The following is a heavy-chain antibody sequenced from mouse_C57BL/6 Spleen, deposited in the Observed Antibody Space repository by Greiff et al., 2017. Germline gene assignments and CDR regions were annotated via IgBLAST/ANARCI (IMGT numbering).Heavy chain of an antibody. D-gene: IGHD1-1*01. CDR1: GFTFSSYA. J-gene: IGHJ1*03. V-gene: IGHV5-4*01. Sequence: EVMLVESGGGLVKPGGSLKLSCAASGFTFSSYAMSWVRQTPEKRLEWVATISDGGSYTYYPDNVKGRFTISRDNAKNNLYLQMSHLKSEDTAMYYCARDNSYYYGSSYRYFDVWGTGTTVTVSS. CDR3: ARDNSYYYGSSYRYFDV. CDR2: ISDGGSYT.